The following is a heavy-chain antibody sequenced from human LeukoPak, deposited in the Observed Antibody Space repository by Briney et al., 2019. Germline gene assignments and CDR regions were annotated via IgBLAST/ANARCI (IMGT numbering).Heavy chain of an antibody. V-gene: IGHV3-74*01. J-gene: IGHJ3*02. CDR2: INGDGGRT. CDR1: GLTFSSYW. CDR3: ARMTAHAFDI. Sequence: GSLRLSCAASGLTFSSYWMHWVRQAPGKGLVWVSCINGDGGRTNYADSVKGRFTISRDNAKNTLYLQMNSLRAEDTAVYYCARMTAHAFDIWGQGTMVTVSS. D-gene: IGHD2-21*02.